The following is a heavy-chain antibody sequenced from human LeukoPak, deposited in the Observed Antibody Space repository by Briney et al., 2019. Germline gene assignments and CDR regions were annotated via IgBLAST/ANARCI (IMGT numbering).Heavy chain of an antibody. CDR2: IYYRGST. J-gene: IGHJ4*02. Sequence: SETLSLTCTVSGDSVRSGSYYWSWIRQPPGKGLGWIGYIYYRGSTNYNPSLKSRVSISVDTSKNQFSLKVSSVTAADTAVYYCARAPLRDGYKNGFDYWGQGTLVTVSS. V-gene: IGHV4-61*01. CDR1: GDSVRSGSYY. CDR3: ARAPLRDGYKNGFDY. D-gene: IGHD5-24*01.